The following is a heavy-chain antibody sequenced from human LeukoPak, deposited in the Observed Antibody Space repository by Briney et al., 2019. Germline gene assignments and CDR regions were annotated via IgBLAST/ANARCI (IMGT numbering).Heavy chain of an antibody. D-gene: IGHD2-15*01. V-gene: IGHV3-7*01. CDR3: ATTFPYCGDGTCKL. CDR2: INQGGNTV. Sequence: SGGSLRLSCAASGFTFSDYYMSWVRQAPGKGLEWVANINQGGNTVNYVDSVKGRVSISRDNANNALFLQMHSLRFEDTAIYYCATTFPYCGDGTCKLGGQGAQVTVSS. J-gene: IGHJ4*02. CDR1: GFTFSDYY.